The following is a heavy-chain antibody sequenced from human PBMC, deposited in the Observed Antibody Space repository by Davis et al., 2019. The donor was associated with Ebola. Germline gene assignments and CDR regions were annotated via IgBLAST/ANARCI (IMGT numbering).Heavy chain of an antibody. Sequence: ASVKVSCKASGYTFTGYYMHWVRQAPGQGLEWMGWINPNSGGTNYAQKFQGWVTMTRDTSISTAYMELSRLRSDDTAVYYCARDLGAVAGTYLDYWGQGTLVTVSS. CDR2: INPNSGGT. V-gene: IGHV1-2*04. J-gene: IGHJ4*02. D-gene: IGHD6-19*01. CDR1: GYTFTGYY. CDR3: ARDLGAVAGTYLDY.